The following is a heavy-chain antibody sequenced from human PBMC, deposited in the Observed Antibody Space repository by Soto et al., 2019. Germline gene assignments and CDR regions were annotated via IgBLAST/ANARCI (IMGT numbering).Heavy chain of an antibody. D-gene: IGHD6-6*01. Sequence: PGGSLRLSCAASGFTFSSYGMHWVRQAPGKGLEWVAVISYDGSNKYYADSVKGRFTISRDNSKNTLYLQMNSLRAEDTAVYYCAKGKQLVLYYYYGMDVWGQGTTVTVSS. V-gene: IGHV3-30*18. CDR2: ISYDGSNK. J-gene: IGHJ6*02. CDR3: AKGKQLVLYYYYGMDV. CDR1: GFTFSSYG.